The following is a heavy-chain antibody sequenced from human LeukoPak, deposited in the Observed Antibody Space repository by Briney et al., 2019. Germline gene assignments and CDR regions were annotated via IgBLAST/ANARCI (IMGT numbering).Heavy chain of an antibody. J-gene: IGHJ4*02. V-gene: IGHV3-74*01. CDR3: ARDIYSIAE. CDR2: IHSDGGTT. Sequence: PGGSLSLSCAASGFTFSDYWIHWVRQAPGKGLVWVSLIHSDGGTTNYAGSVKGRFTMSRDNAKNMVYLQMNSLRVEDTAVYYCARDIYSIAEWGQGTLVTVSS. D-gene: IGHD3-3*02. CDR1: GFTFSDYW.